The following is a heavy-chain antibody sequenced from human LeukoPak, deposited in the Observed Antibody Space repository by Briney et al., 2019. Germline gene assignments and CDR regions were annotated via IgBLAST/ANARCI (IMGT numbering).Heavy chain of an antibody. CDR3: ARDRAYYYDGSDY. J-gene: IGHJ4*02. Sequence: ASVKVSCKASGYTFTGHYMHWVRQAPGQGLEWMGWINPKNAGTNYAQKFQGRVTMTRDTSISTAYMELSRLRSDDTAVYYCARDRAYYYDGSDYWGQGTLVTVSS. CDR2: INPKNAGT. V-gene: IGHV1-2*02. CDR1: GYTFTGHY. D-gene: IGHD3-22*01.